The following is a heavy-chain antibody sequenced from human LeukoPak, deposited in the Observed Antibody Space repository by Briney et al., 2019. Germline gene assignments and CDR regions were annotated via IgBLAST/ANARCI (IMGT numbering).Heavy chain of an antibody. Sequence: PGGSLRLSCAASGFTFSSYAMSWVRQAPGKGLEWVSAISGSGGSTYYADSVKGRFTISRDNAKNFLYLQMNSLRAEDTALYHCARVNYSGSYSHIDYWGQGILVTVSS. J-gene: IGHJ4*02. D-gene: IGHD1-26*01. CDR3: ARVNYSGSYSHIDY. CDR1: GFTFSSYA. CDR2: ISGSGGST. V-gene: IGHV3-23*01.